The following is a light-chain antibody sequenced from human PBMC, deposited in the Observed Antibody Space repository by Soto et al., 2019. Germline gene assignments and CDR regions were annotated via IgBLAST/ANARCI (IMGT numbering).Light chain of an antibody. J-gene: IGKJ4*01. CDR1: QRIDKY. CDR2: GAS. Sequence: DIQMTQSPTSLPASVGDTVTISCRASQRIDKYLNWYQQIPGKAPKVLIFGASSLHTGVPSRFSGSGSGTDFTLTITSLQVEDFAIYFCQQSFLPPFTFGRGSRV. V-gene: IGKV1-39*01. CDR3: QQSFLPPFT.